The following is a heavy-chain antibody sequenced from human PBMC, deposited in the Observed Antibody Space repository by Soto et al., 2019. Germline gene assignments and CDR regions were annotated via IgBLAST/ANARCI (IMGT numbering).Heavy chain of an antibody. Sequence: QVHLVQSGAEVKKPGSSVKVSCKAPGGTFSNHAINWVRQAPGQGLEWMGRIIPIFSTTNYAQKFQGRVTKTADDSTITAYLELSSLKQDDTAVYYCAREVAADGTFREDVFDIWGQGKLVTVSS. V-gene: IGHV1-69*12. J-gene: IGHJ3*02. CDR1: GGTFSNHA. CDR2: IIPIFSTT. CDR3: AREVAADGTFREDVFDI. D-gene: IGHD6-13*01.